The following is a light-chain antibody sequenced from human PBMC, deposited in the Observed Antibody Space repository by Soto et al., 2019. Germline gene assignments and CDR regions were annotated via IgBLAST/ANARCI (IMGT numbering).Light chain of an antibody. Sequence: DIVMTQSPLYLPVTPGEPASISCRSSQSLLHSDGYNYLDWYLQKPGQSPQLLIYLGSNRASGVPDRLSGSGSGTDFTLKISRVEAEDVGVYYCMQALQTPLFTFGPGTKVDLQ. CDR3: MQALQTPLFT. CDR1: QSLLHSDGYNY. V-gene: IGKV2-28*01. CDR2: LGS. J-gene: IGKJ3*01.